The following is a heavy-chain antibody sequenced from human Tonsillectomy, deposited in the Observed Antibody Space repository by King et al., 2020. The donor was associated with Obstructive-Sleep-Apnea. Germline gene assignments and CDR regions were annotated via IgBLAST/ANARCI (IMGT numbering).Heavy chain of an antibody. CDR3: ARGYGGSFGPYFDY. CDR2: IYYSGST. J-gene: IGHJ4*02. D-gene: IGHD1-26*01. V-gene: IGHV4-61*08. CDR1: GGSVSSGGYY. Sequence: VQLQESGPGLVKPSETLSLTCTGSGGSVSSGGYYWTWIRQPPGKGLEWIGHIYYSGSTNYNPSLKSRVTISADTSKNQFSLKLSSVTAADTAVYYCARGYGGSFGPYFDYWGQGTLVPVSS.